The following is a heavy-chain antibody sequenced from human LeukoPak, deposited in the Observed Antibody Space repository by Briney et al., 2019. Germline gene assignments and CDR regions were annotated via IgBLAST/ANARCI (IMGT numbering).Heavy chain of an antibody. CDR2: IWYDGSNK. Sequence: GGSLRLSCAVSGFTFSIYAMSWVRQAPGKGLEWVAVIWYDGSNKYYADSVKGRFTISRDNSKNTLYLQMNSLRAEDTAVYYCARDQAIVVVTAMDYWGQGTLVTVSS. J-gene: IGHJ4*02. V-gene: IGHV3-33*08. D-gene: IGHD2-21*02. CDR1: GFTFSIYA. CDR3: ARDQAIVVVTAMDY.